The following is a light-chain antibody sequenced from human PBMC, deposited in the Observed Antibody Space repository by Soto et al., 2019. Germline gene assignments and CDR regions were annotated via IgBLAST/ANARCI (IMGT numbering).Light chain of an antibody. CDR2: AVT. V-gene: IGLV2-14*01. Sequence: QSALTQPASVSGSPGQSITISCTGTSSDVGGYNYVSWYQQHPGKAPKLIIYAVTNRPSGVSYRFSGSKSGNTASLTISGIQADDEADYYCSSYTSSNTQVFGGGTKLTVL. CDR1: SSDVGGYNY. J-gene: IGLJ3*02. CDR3: SSYTSSNTQV.